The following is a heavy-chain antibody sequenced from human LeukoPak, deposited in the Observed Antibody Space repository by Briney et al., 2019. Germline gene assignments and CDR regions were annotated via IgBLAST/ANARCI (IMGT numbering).Heavy chain of an antibody. CDR2: IYYSGST. CDR1: GGSISSYY. D-gene: IGHD3-3*01. J-gene: IGHJ4*02. V-gene: IGHV4-59*01. CDR3: ARGRVDFWSGYYSSTVFDY. Sequence: SETLSLTCTVSGGSISSYYWSWIRQPPGKGLEWIGYIYYSGSTNYNPSLKSRVTISVDTSKNQFSLKLSSVTAADTAAYYCARGRVDFWSGYYSSTVFDYWGQGTLVTVSS.